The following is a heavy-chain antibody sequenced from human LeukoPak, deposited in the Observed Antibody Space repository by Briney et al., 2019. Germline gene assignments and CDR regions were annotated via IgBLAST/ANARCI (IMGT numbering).Heavy chain of an antibody. J-gene: IGHJ4*02. CDR1: GASVSRNW. V-gene: IGHV4-4*02. CDR3: ARGWAFYDYVWGSYRSYFDY. Sequence: PSETLSLTCTVSGASVSRNWWSWVRQPPGKGLEWIGEIHHSESTNYNPSLKSRVTISVDKSKNQFSLKLSSVTAADRAVYYCARGWAFYDYVWGSYRSYFDYWGQGTLVTVSS. D-gene: IGHD3-16*02. CDR2: IHHSEST.